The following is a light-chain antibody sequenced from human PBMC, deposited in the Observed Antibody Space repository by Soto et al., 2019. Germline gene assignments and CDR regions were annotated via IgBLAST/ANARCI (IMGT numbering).Light chain of an antibody. CDR2: DVS. Sequence: QSALTQPASVSGSPGQSITISCTGTSSDVCGYNFVSWFQQHRGKAPKLMIYDVSSRPSGVSNRFSGSKSGNTASLTISGLQAEDEADYYCSSYTSRSTLVFGTGTQLTVL. J-gene: IGLJ1*01. CDR3: SSYTSRSTLV. CDR1: SSDVCGYNF. V-gene: IGLV2-14*01.